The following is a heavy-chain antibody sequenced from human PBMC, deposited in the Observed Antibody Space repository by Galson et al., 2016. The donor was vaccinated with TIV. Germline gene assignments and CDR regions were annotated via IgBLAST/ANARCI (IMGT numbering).Heavy chain of an antibody. V-gene: IGHV3-23*01. Sequence: SLRLSCAAPGFNFANYAMNWVRQAPGKGLEWVSGVSGSGGRTYYAGSVKGRFTISRDNSERTLYLQMNSLGVDDTAVYYCARVMYGSGWGYFDSWGQGTPVTVSS. D-gene: IGHD6-25*01. CDR3: ARVMYGSGWGYFDS. CDR1: GFNFANYA. J-gene: IGHJ4*02. CDR2: VSGSGGRT.